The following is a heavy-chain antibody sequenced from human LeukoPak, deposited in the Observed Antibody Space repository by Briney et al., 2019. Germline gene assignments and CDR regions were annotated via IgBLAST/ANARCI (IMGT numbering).Heavy chain of an antibody. CDR2: IYYSGST. Sequence: PSETLSLTCAVYGGSLSGYYWSWIRQPPGKGLEWIGYIYYSGSTNYNPSLKSRVTISVDTSKNQFSLKLSSVTAADTAVYYCARSETAGLMSYFAFDIWGQGTMVTVSS. CDR1: GGSLSGYY. CDR3: ARSETAGLMSYFAFDI. J-gene: IGHJ3*02. D-gene: IGHD3/OR15-3a*01. V-gene: IGHV4-59*08.